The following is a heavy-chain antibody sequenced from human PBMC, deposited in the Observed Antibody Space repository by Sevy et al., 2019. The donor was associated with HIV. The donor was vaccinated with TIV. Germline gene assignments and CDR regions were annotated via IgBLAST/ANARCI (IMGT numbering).Heavy chain of an antibody. V-gene: IGHV3-30*02. J-gene: IGHJ4*02. CDR3: AKVPSSGWNYLLDY. CDR2: IRLDGSDR. Sequence: GGSLRLSCAASGFIFGDHGMHWVRQAPGKGLEWVAFIRLDGSDRYYADSVKGRFTISRGNSKNTLHLQMNSLRAEDTAVYYCAKVPSSGWNYLLDYWGQGILVTVSS. D-gene: IGHD1-7*01. CDR1: GFIFGDHG.